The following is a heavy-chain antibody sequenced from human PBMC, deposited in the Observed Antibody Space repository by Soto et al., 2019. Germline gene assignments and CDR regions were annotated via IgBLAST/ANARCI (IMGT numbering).Heavy chain of an antibody. Sequence: ASETLSLTCAVYGGSFSGYYWSWIRQPPGKGLEWIGEINHSGSTNYNPSLKSRVTISVDTSKNQFSLKLSSVTAADTAVYYCARGKMWVEWPYYYHYYGMSVWGQGTTVPVSS. CDR3: ARGKMWVEWPYYYHYYGMSV. CDR2: INHSGST. D-gene: IGHD3-3*01. CDR1: GGSFSGYY. J-gene: IGHJ6*02. V-gene: IGHV4-34*01.